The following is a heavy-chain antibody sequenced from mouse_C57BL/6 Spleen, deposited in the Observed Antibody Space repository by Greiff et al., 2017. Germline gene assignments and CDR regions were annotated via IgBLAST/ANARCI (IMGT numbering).Heavy chain of an antibody. CDR2: IYPGSGST. CDR3: ARGPLDYYGSSYRDY. Sequence: VQLQQPGAELVKPGASVKMSCKASGYTFTSYWITWVKQRPGQGLEWIGDIYPGSGSTNYNEKFKSKATLTVDTSSSTAYMQLSSLTSEDSEVYDCARGPLDYYGSSYRDYWGQGTTLTVSS. V-gene: IGHV1-55*01. CDR1: GYTFTSYW. D-gene: IGHD1-1*01. J-gene: IGHJ2*01.